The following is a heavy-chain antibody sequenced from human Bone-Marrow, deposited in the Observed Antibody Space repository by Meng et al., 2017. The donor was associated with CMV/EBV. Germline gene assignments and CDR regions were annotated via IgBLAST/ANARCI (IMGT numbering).Heavy chain of an antibody. CDR2: ISSSSSTI. J-gene: IGHJ6*01. CDR3: ARELLRIAVARGLYYYYGMDV. CDR1: GFTFSSYS. D-gene: IGHD6-19*01. V-gene: IGHV3-48*04. Sequence: GESLKISCAASGFTFSSYSMNWVRQAPGKGLEWVSYISSSSSTIYYADSVKGRFTISRDNAKNSLYLQMNSLRAEDTAVYYCARELLRIAVARGLYYYYGMDVWGPGTTVTVSS.